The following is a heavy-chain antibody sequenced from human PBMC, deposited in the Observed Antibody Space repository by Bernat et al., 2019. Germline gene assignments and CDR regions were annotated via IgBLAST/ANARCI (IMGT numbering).Heavy chain of an antibody. V-gene: IGHV3-30*18. CDR2: ISYDGSNK. CDR1: GFTFSSYC. CDR3: AKDGGDGELSD. D-gene: IGHD3-16*02. J-gene: IGHJ4*02. Sequence: QVQLVESGGGVVQPGRSLRLSCAASGFTFSSYCMHWVRQAPGKGPEWVAVISYDGSNKYYADSVKGRFTISRDNSKNTLYLQMNSLRAEDTAVYYCAKDGGDGELSDWGQGTLVTVSS.